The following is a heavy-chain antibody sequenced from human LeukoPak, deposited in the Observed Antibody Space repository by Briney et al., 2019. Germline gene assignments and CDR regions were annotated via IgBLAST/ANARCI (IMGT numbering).Heavy chain of an antibody. CDR3: AKDLGSSGYYYYYYMDV. V-gene: IGHV3-30*02. J-gene: IGHJ6*03. CDR2: IRYDGSNK. Sequence: PGGSLRLSCAASGFTFSSYGTHWVRQAPGKGLEWVAFIRYDGSNKYYADSVKGRFTISRDNSKNTLYLQMNSRRAEDTAVYYCAKDLGSSGYYYYYYMDVWGKGTTVTVSS. D-gene: IGHD3-22*01. CDR1: GFTFSSYG.